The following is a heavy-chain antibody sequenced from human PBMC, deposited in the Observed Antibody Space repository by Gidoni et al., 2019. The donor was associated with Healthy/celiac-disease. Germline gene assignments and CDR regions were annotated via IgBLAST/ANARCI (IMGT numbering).Heavy chain of an antibody. Sequence: WGSAGFTFSSYSMNWVRQAPGKGLEWVSSISSSSSYIYYADSVKGRFTISRDNAKNSLYLQMNSLRAEDTAVYYCARGYSSSPGNFDYWGQGTLVTVSS. V-gene: IGHV3-21*01. D-gene: IGHD6-6*01. CDR1: GFTFSSYS. J-gene: IGHJ4*02. CDR2: ISSSSSYI. CDR3: ARGYSSSPGNFDY.